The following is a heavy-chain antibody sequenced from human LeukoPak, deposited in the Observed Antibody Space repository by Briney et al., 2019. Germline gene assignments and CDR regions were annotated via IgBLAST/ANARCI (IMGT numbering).Heavy chain of an antibody. V-gene: IGHV1-46*01. CDR1: GYTFTGYY. Sequence: ASVKVSCKASGYTFTGYYMHWERQAPGQGLEWMGIINPSGGSTSYAQKFQGRVTMTRDTSTSTVYMELSSLRSEDTAVYYCARDPASAVAGHGGYFDYWGQGTLVTVSS. CDR2: INPSGGST. D-gene: IGHD6-19*01. J-gene: IGHJ4*02. CDR3: ARDPASAVAGHGGYFDY.